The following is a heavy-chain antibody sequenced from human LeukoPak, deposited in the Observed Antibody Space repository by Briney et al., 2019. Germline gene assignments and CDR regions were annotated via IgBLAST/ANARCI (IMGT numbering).Heavy chain of an antibody. V-gene: IGHV3-30*01. D-gene: IGHD3-10*01. CDR3: ARAGGFGELVYYYYMDV. Sequence: GGSLRLSCAASGFTFSSYAMHWVRQAPGKGLEWVAVISYDGSNKYYADSVKGRFTISRDNSKNTLYLQMNSLRAEDTAVYYCARAGGFGELVYYYYMDVWGKGTTVTVSS. J-gene: IGHJ6*03. CDR2: ISYDGSNK. CDR1: GFTFSSYA.